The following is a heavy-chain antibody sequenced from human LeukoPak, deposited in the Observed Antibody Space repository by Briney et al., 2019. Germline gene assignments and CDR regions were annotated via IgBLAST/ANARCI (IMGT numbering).Heavy chain of an antibody. CDR3: VKGPLNAYGSGSPSLN. J-gene: IGHJ4*02. V-gene: IGHV3-23*01. D-gene: IGHD3-10*01. CDR1: GFTFSSYA. Sequence: GGSLRLSCAASGFTFSSYAMSWVRQAPGKGLEWVSAISGSGGSTYYADSVKGRFTISRDNSKNTLYLQMNSLRAEDTAVYYCVKGPLNAYGSGSPSLNWGQGTLVTVSS. CDR2: ISGSGGST.